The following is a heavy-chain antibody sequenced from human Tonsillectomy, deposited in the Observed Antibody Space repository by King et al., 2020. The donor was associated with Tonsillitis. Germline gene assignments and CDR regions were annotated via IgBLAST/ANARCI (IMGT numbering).Heavy chain of an antibody. Sequence: QLVQSGSELKKPGASVKISCKASGYSFTNYAIYWVRQAPGQGLEWMGWINTNTGNPTYAQAFTGRFVFSLDTSVSTAFLQITSLKADDTAVYYCARAIEAAKGTDFWGQGSLVTVSA. CDR1: GYSFTNYA. CDR3: ARAIEAAKGTDF. V-gene: IGHV7-4-1*02. D-gene: IGHD6-13*01. CDR2: INTNTGNP. J-gene: IGHJ4*02.